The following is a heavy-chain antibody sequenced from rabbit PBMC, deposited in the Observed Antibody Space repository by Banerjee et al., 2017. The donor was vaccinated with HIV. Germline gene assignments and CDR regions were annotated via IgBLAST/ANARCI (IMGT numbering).Heavy chain of an antibody. Sequence: QSLEESGGDLVKPGASLTLTCTASGFSFSSSYWICWVRQAPGKGLEWIAYIYPDYGSTDYASWVNGRFTISLDNAQNTVFLQMTSLTAADTATYFCARVYAGSINLWGPGTLVTVS. V-gene: IGHV1S40*01. J-gene: IGHJ4*01. CDR3: ARVYAGSINL. D-gene: IGHD4-2*01. CDR2: IYPDYGST. CDR1: GFSFSSSYW.